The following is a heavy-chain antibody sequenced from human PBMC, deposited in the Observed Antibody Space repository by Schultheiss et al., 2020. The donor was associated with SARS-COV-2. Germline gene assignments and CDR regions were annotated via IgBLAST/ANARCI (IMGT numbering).Heavy chain of an antibody. V-gene: IGHV3-23*01. CDR2: ISSSGEKT. Sequence: ESLKISCAASGFIFSSYAMSWVRQAPGKGLEWVSAISSSGEKTDYADSVKGRFTVSRDNSMNTLYLQLNSLRAEDTAVYYCAKGSSPFYYFDSSGYLGYFESWGQGTLVTVSS. CDR3: AKGSSPFYYFDSSGYLGYFES. D-gene: IGHD3-22*01. J-gene: IGHJ4*02. CDR1: GFIFSSYA.